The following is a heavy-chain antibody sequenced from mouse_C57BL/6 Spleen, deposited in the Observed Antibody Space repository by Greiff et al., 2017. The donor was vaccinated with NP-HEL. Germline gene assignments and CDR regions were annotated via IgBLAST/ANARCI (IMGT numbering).Heavy chain of an antibody. Sequence: EVQLQESGGGLVKPGGSLKLSCAASGFTFSDYGMHWVRQAPEKGLEWVAYISSGSSTIYYADTVKGRFTISRDNAKNTLFLQMTSLRSEDTAMYYCARGGYGSYEGYFDVWGTGTTVTVSS. D-gene: IGHD1-1*01. CDR3: ARGGYGSYEGYFDV. V-gene: IGHV5-17*01. CDR2: ISSGSSTI. J-gene: IGHJ1*03. CDR1: GFTFSDYG.